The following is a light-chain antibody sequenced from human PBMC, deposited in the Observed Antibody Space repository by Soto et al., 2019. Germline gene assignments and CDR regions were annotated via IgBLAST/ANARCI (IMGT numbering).Light chain of an antibody. CDR3: QQYGSSPWT. V-gene: IGKV3-20*01. Sequence: PGERATLSCRASQSVTSYYLAWYQQKPGQAPRLLIYGASRRATDIPDRFSGSGSGTDFTLTISSLEPEDFAVYYCQQYGSSPWTFGQGTKVDIK. CDR1: QSVTSYY. CDR2: GAS. J-gene: IGKJ1*01.